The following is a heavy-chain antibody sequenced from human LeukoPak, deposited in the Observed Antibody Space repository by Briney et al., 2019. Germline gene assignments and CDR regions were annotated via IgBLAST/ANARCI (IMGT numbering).Heavy chain of an antibody. D-gene: IGHD6-13*01. CDR1: GGSISSYY. Sequence: PSETLSLTCTVSGGSISSYYWSWIRQPPGKGLEWIGYIYYSGSTNYNPSLKSRATISVDTSKNQFSLKLSSVTAADTAVYYCARASSIAAALFDYWGQGTLVTVSS. CDR2: IYYSGST. J-gene: IGHJ4*02. V-gene: IGHV4-59*01. CDR3: ARASSIAAALFDY.